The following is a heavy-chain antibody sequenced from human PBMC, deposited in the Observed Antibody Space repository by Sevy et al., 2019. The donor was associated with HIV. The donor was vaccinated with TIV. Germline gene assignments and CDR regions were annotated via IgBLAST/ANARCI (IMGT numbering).Heavy chain of an antibody. V-gene: IGHV3-30*02. CDR2: IRYEGVEK. CDR3: TKNTAAAGTGGFDY. CDR1: GFTFSHYG. D-gene: IGHD6-13*01. J-gene: IGHJ4*02. Sequence: GGSLRLSCTTSGFTFSHYGMHWVRQAPGKGLEGWAFIRYEGVEKYYAASVKGRFTISRDNSKNTLFLQMNSLRAEDTAVYYCTKNTAAAGTGGFDYWGQGTLVTVSS.